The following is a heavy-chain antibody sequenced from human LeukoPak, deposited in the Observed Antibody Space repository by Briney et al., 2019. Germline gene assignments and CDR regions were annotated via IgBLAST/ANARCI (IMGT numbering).Heavy chain of an antibody. V-gene: IGHV1-69*13. D-gene: IGHD5-18*01. J-gene: IGHJ4*02. CDR2: IIPIFGTA. Sequence: GASVKVSCKASGGTFSSYAISWVRQAPGQGLEWMGGIIPIFGTANYAQKFQGRVTITADESTSTAYMELSSLRSEDTAVYYCASSTGMVTTIFYFDYWGQGTLVTVSS. CDR1: GGTFSSYA. CDR3: ASSTGMVTTIFYFDY.